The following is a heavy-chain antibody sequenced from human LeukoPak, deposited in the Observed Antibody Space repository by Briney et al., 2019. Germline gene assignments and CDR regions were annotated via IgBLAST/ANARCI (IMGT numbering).Heavy chain of an antibody. D-gene: IGHD4-17*01. J-gene: IGHJ4*02. CDR2: INPNSGGT. V-gene: IGHV1-2*02. CDR1: GYTFTGYY. CDR3: ARLVMTTVTSSDY. Sequence: GASVKVSCKASGYTFTGYYMHWVRQAPGQGLEWMGWINPNSGGTNYAQKFQGRVTMTRDTSISTAYMELSRLRSDDTAVYYCARLVMTTVTSSDYWGQGTLVTVSS.